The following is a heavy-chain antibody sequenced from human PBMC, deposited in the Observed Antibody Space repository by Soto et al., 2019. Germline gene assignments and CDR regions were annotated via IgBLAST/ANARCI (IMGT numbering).Heavy chain of an antibody. J-gene: IGHJ3*02. D-gene: IGHD2-15*01. CDR2: IIPILGIA. Sequence: ASVKVSCKASGGTFSSYTISWVRQAPGQGLEWKGRIIPILGIANYAQKLQGRVTITADKSTSTAYMELSSLRSEDTAVYYCARDQYGDCSGGSCYPDDIWGQGTMVTVSS. CDR1: GGTFSSYT. CDR3: ARDQYGDCSGGSCYPDDI. V-gene: IGHV1-69*04.